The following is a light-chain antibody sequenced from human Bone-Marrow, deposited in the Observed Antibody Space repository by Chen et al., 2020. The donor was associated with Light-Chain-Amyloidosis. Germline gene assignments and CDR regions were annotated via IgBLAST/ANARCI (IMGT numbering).Light chain of an antibody. CDR2: RDT. Sequence: SYQLTQPPSVLASLGQTARITCSGDDLPTKYAYWYQQKPGQAPGLVIHRDTERPSGISERFSGSSAGTTATLTISGVQAEDEADYHGQSADSSGTYEVIFGGGTKLTVL. CDR1: DLPTKY. J-gene: IGLJ2*01. CDR3: QSADSSGTYEVI. V-gene: IGLV3-25*03.